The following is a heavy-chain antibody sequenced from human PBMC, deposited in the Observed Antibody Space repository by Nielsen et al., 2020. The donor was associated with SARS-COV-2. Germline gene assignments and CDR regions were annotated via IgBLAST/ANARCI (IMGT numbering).Heavy chain of an antibody. CDR1: GGSFSGYY. CDR3: ASPSAAGPYYFDY. CDR2: INHSGST. D-gene: IGHD6-13*01. Sequence: GSLRLSCAVYGGSFSGYYWSGIRQPPGKGLEWIGEINHSGSTNYNPSLKSRVTISVDTSKNQFSLKLSSVTAADTAVYYCASPSAAGPYYFDYWGQGTLVTVSS. J-gene: IGHJ4*02. V-gene: IGHV4-34*01.